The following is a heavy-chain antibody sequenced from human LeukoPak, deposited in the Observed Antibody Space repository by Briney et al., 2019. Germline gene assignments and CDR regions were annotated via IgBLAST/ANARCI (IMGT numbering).Heavy chain of an antibody. V-gene: IGHV3-13*01. CDR1: GFTFSSYD. CDR3: ARVQGLDFRWYFDL. CDR2: IGTAGDT. Sequence: GGSPRLSCAASGFTFSSYDMHWVRQATGKGLEWASAIGTAGDTYYPGSVKGRFTISRENAKNSLYLQMNSLRAGDTAVYYCARVQGLDFRWYFDLWGRGTLVTVSS. J-gene: IGHJ2*01.